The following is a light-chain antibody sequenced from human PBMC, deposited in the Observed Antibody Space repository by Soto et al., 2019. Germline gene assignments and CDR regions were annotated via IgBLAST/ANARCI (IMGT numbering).Light chain of an antibody. CDR1: SGHSSYI. J-gene: IGLJ3*02. CDR3: ETWDSNTWV. CDR2: LEGSGSY. Sequence: QLVLTQSSSASASLGSSVKLTCTLSSGHSSYIIAWHQQQPGKAPRYLMKLEGSGSYNKGSGVPDRFSGSSSGADRSLTISNLQFEDEADYYCETWDSNTWVFGGGTKLTVL. V-gene: IGLV4-60*02.